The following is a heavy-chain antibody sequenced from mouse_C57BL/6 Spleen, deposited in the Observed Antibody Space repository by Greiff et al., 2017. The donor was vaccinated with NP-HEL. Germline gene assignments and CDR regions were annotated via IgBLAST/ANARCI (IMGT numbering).Heavy chain of an antibody. CDR1: GYTFTSYW. Sequence: QVQLQQPGAELVMPGASVKLSCKASGYTFTSYWMHWVKQRPGQGLEWIGEIDPSDSYTNYNQKFKGKATLTVDKSSSTAYMQLSSLASDDSAVYYCARGLVDYWGQGTTLTVSS. J-gene: IGHJ2*01. CDR2: IDPSDSYT. CDR3: ARGLVDY. V-gene: IGHV1-69*01.